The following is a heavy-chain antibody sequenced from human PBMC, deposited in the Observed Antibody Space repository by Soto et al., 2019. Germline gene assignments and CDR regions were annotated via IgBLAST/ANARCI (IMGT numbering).Heavy chain of an antibody. V-gene: IGHV3-33*08. J-gene: IGHJ4*02. CDR3: ARDQLYSSSWSDY. D-gene: IGHD6-13*01. CDR1: GFTFSSDW. CDR2: IWYDGSNK. Sequence: PGGSLRLSCAASGFTFSSDWMHWVRQAPGKGLEWVAVIWYDGSNKYYADSVKGRFTISRDNSKNTLYLQMNSLRAEDTAVYYCARDQLYSSSWSDYWGQGTLVTVSS.